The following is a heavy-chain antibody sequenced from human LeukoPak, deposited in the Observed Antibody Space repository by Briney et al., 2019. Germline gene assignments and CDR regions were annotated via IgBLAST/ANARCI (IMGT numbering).Heavy chain of an antibody. D-gene: IGHD2-8*02. CDR2: MNPNSANT. V-gene: IGHV1-8*01. CDR1: GYTFTTYD. Sequence: ASVKVSCKASGYTFTTYDINWVRQATGQGLEWMGWMNPNSANTGYAQKFQGRVTITRNTSISTAYMELNSLRSDDTAVYYCARARLVGGPVTPLYYFDYWGQGVLVTVSS. CDR3: ARARLVGGPVTPLYYFDY. J-gene: IGHJ4*02.